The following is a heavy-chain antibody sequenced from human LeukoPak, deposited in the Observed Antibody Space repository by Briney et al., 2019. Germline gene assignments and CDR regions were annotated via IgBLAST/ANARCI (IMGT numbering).Heavy chain of an antibody. D-gene: IGHD3-22*01. J-gene: IGHJ4*02. Sequence: ASVKVSCKVSGYTLTELSMHWVRQAPGKGLEWMGGFDPEDGETIYAQKFQGRVTMTEDTSTDTAYMELSSLRSGDTAVYYCATELLDSSGYDYYFDYWGQGTLVTVSS. CDR2: FDPEDGET. V-gene: IGHV1-24*01. CDR3: ATELLDSSGYDYYFDY. CDR1: GYTLTELS.